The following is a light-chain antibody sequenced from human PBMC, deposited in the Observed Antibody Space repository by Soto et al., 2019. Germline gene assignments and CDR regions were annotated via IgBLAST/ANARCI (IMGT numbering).Light chain of an antibody. CDR3: QQYGSSVT. Sequence: DIVLTQSPGTLSLSPGERATLSCRASQSVRSRYLAWYQQKAGQAPRLLIYDASRRATGIPDRFSGSGSGTYFTLTISRLELEDFAVYYCQQYGSSVTFGGGTKVEIK. V-gene: IGKV3-20*01. J-gene: IGKJ4*01. CDR2: DAS. CDR1: QSVRSRY.